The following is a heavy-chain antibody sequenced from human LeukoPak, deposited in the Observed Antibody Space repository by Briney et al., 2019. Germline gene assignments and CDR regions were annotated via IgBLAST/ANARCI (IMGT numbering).Heavy chain of an antibody. CDR2: ISYDGSNK. Sequence: PGGSLRLSCAASGFTFSSYEMNWVRQAPGKGLEWVAVISYDGSNKYYADSVKGRFTISRDNSKNTLYLQMNSLRAEDTAVYYCARDISDYGDCLDYWGQGTLVTVSS. J-gene: IGHJ4*02. CDR1: GFTFSSYE. D-gene: IGHD4-17*01. V-gene: IGHV3-30*01. CDR3: ARDISDYGDCLDY.